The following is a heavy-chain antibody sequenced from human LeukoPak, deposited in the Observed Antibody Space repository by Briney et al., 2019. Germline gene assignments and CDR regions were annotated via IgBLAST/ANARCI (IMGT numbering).Heavy chain of an antibody. CDR1: GFTFSSYS. J-gene: IGHJ2*01. Sequence: GGSLRLSCAASGFTFSSYSMNWVRQAPGKGLEWVSSISSSSSYIYYADSVKGRFTISRDNAKDSLYLQMNSLRAEDTAVYYCARDDSSGYYYVDFWYFDLWGRGTLVTVSS. CDR2: ISSSSSYI. D-gene: IGHD3-22*01. V-gene: IGHV3-21*01. CDR3: ARDDSSGYYYVDFWYFDL.